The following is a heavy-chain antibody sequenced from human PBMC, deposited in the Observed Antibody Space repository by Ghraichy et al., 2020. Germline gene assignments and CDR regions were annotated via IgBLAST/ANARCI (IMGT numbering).Heavy chain of an antibody. Sequence: ESLNISCTVSGGSISSSSYYWGWIRHPPGKGLEWIGSIYYSGSTYYNPSLKSRVTISVDTSKNQFSLKLSSVTAADTAVYYCARIQLWSSTNCFDYWGQGTLVTVSS. J-gene: IGHJ4*02. D-gene: IGHD5-18*01. CDR2: IYYSGST. V-gene: IGHV4-39*07. CDR3: ARIQLWSSTNCFDY. CDR1: GGSISSSSYY.